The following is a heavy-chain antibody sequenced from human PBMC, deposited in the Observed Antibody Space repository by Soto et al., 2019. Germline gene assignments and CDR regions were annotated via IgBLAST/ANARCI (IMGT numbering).Heavy chain of an antibody. CDR3: ARGRRSGYSYGYFDY. D-gene: IGHD5-18*01. CDR2: ISAYNGNT. CDR1: GYTFTSYG. J-gene: IGHJ4*02. Sequence: ASVKVSCKASGYTFTSYGISWVRQAPGQGLEWMGWISAYNGNTNYAQKLQGRVTMTTDTFTSTAYMELRSLRSDDTAVYYCARGRRSGYSYGYFDYWGQGTQVTVSS. V-gene: IGHV1-18*01.